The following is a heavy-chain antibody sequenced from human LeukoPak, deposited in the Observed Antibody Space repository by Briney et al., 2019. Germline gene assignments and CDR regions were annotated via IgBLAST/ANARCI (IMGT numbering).Heavy chain of an antibody. CDR3: ARRDYYDSSGYYYYKYYYYYMDV. J-gene: IGHJ6*03. V-gene: IGHV4-34*01. CDR2: INHSGST. Sequence: SETLSLTCAVYGGSFSGYYWSWIRQPPGKGLEWIGEINHSGSTNYNPSLKSRVTISVDTSKNQFSLKLSSVTAADTAAYYCARRDYYDSSGYYYYKYYYYYMDVWGKGTTVTVSS. D-gene: IGHD3-22*01. CDR1: GGSFSGYY.